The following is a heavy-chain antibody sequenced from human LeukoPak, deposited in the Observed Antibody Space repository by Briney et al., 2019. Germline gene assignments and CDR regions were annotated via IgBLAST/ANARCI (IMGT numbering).Heavy chain of an antibody. CDR2: ISASGGT. CDR3: AKDLFRVGYGYLGY. D-gene: IGHD5-18*01. CDR1: GFTFSSYD. Sequence: GGSLRLSCAASGFTFSSYDMSWVRQAPGKGLEWVSAISASGGTYYADSVKGRFTISRDNSNNTLYLQMDSMRAEDTAVYYCAKDLFRVGYGYLGYWGQGTLVTVSS. J-gene: IGHJ4*02. V-gene: IGHV3-23*01.